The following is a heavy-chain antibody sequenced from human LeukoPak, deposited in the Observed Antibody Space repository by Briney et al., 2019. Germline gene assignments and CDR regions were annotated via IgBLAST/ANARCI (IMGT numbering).Heavy chain of an antibody. CDR2: MNPNSGNT. J-gene: IGHJ6*03. CDR3: ARRPHSDYYYYCMDV. V-gene: IGHV1-8*01. CDR1: GYTFTSYD. Sequence: ASVKVSCKASGYTFTSYDINWVRQATGQGLEWMGWMNPNSGNTGYAQKFQGRVTMTRNTSISTAYMELSSLRSEDTAVYYCARRPHSDYYYYCMDVWGKGTTVTVSS. D-gene: IGHD2-15*01.